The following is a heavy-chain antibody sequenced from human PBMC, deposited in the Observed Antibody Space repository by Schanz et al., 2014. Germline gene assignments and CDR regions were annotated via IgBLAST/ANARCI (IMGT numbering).Heavy chain of an antibody. D-gene: IGHD3-10*01. Sequence: EVQLVESGGELVQPGGSLRLSCSASGFTFSSYWMHWVRQVPGKGPVWVSRINGDGSSTLYADSVKGRFTISRDNAKNSLYLQMNSLRAEDTALYYCAKDGIMVQGVIWERYFDSWGQGTLVTVSS. CDR2: INGDGSST. V-gene: IGHV3-74*01. J-gene: IGHJ4*02. CDR1: GFTFSSYW. CDR3: AKDGIMVQGVIWERYFDS.